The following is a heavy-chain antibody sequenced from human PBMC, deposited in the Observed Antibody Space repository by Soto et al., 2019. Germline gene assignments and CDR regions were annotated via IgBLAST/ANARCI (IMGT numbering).Heavy chain of an antibody. CDR1: GGSFSGYY. CDR2: INHSGST. D-gene: IGHD6-13*01. V-gene: IGHV4-34*01. J-gene: IGHJ6*03. Sequence: PSETLSLTCAVYGGSFSGYYWSWIRQPPGKGLEWIGEINHSGSTNYNPSLKSRVTISVDTSKNQFSLKLSSVTAADTAVYYCARGRVAAAGHRSHYYYYYMDVWGKGTTVTVSS. CDR3: ARGRVAAAGHRSHYYYYYMDV.